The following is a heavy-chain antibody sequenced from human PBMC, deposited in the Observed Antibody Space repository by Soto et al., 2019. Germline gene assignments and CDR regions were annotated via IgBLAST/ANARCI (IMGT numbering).Heavy chain of an antibody. V-gene: IGHV3-30*03. CDR3: ARYSGKYQGPIDY. J-gene: IGHJ4*02. CDR1: GFTFSHYG. D-gene: IGHD1-26*01. Sequence: QVQLVESGGGVVQPGRSLRLSCADSGFTFSHYGIHWVRQAPGKGLEWLAVISYDGSNKHYADSVKGRFTVSRDNSKNTLYLQMNSLRAEDTAVYFCARYSGKYQGPIDYWGQGILVTVSS. CDR2: ISYDGSNK.